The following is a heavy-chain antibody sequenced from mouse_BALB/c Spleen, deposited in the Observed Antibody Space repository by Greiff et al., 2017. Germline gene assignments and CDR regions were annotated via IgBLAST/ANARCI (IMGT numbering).Heavy chain of an antibody. Sequence: EVQLVESGPGLVKPSQSLSLTCTVTGYSITSDYAWNWIRQFPGNKLEWMGYISYSGSTSYNPSLKCRISITRDTSKNQFFLQLNSVTTEDTATYYCARGDGSPYYYAMDYWGQGTSVTVSS. CDR1: GYSITSDYA. J-gene: IGHJ4*01. D-gene: IGHD1-1*02. CDR2: ISYSGST. V-gene: IGHV3-2*02. CDR3: ARGDGSPYYYAMDY.